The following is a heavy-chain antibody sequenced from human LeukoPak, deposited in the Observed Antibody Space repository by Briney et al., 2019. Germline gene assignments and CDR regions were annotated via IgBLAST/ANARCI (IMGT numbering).Heavy chain of an antibody. Sequence: GSLRLSCAASGFTFDDYGMSWVRQAPGKGLEWIGEINHSGSTYYNPSLKSRVTISLDTSKSQFSLKLTSVTAADTAVYYCARKQGGQLVNTRRWFDPWGQGTLVTVSS. CDR3: ARKQGGQLVNTRRWFDP. J-gene: IGHJ5*02. CDR1: GFTFDDYG. CDR2: INHSGST. D-gene: IGHD6-13*01. V-gene: IGHV4-34*01.